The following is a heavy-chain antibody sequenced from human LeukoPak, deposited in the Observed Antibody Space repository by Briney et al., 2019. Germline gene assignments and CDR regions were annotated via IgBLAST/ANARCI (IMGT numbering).Heavy chain of an antibody. J-gene: IGHJ6*02. CDR1: GGSIRTNTNYWGWNSSNY. D-gene: IGHD2-8*01. CDR2: IYYSGST. CDR3: ARGSINGLNYYYYGMDV. V-gene: IGHV4-61*05. Sequence: SETLSLTCTVSGGSIRTNTNYWGWNSSNYWGWIRQPPGKGLEWIGYIYYSGSTNYNPSLKSRVTISVDTSKNQFSLKLSSVTAADTAVYYCARGSINGLNYYYYGMDVWGQGTTVTVSS.